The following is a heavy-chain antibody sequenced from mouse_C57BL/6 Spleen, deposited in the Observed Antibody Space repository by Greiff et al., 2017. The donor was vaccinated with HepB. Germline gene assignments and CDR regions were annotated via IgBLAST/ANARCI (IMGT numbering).Heavy chain of an antibody. J-gene: IGHJ2*01. D-gene: IGHD2-4*01. CDR2: IDPSDSYT. CDR3: ARDYDGY. Sequence: AQLQQPGAELVKPGASVKLSCKASGYTFTSYWMQWVKQRPGQGLEWIGEIDPSDSYTNYNQKFKGKATLTVDTSSSTAYMQLSSLTSEDSAVYYCARDYDGYWGQGTTLTVSS. CDR1: GYTFTSYW. V-gene: IGHV1-50*01.